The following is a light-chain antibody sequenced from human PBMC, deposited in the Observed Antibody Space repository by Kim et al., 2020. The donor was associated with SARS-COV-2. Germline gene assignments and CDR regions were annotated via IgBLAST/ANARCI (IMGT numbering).Light chain of an antibody. Sequence: SSELTQDPAVSVALGQTVRITCQGDSLRSYYASWYQQKPGQAPVLVIYGKNNRPSGIPDRFSGSSSGNTASLTITGAQAEGEADYYCNSRDSSGTVVFGG. V-gene: IGLV3-19*01. CDR1: SLRSYY. CDR3: NSRDSSGTVV. CDR2: GKN. J-gene: IGLJ2*01.